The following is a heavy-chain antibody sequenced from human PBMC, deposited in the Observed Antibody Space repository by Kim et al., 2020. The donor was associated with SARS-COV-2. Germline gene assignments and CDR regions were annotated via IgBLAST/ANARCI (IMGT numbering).Heavy chain of an antibody. D-gene: IGHD6-6*01. J-gene: IGHJ6*02. CDR3: ARAELVERDGMDV. Sequence: GGSLRLSCAASGFTFSSYGMHWVRQAPGKGLEWVAVIWYDGSNKYYADSVKGRFTISRDNSKNTLYLQMNSLRAEDTAVYYCARAELVERDGMDVWGQGTTVTVSS. V-gene: IGHV3-33*01. CDR1: GFTFSSYG. CDR2: IWYDGSNK.